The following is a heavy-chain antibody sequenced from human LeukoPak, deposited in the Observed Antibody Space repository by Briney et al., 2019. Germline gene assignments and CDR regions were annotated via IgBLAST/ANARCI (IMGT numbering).Heavy chain of an antibody. CDR3: VRDLGGRSGH. CDR1: GFTFSNYW. CDR2: IDKGGSEK. Sequence: GGSLRLSCAASGFTFSNYWMSWVRQAPGKGPEWVAKIDKGGSEKYSVDSVRGRFTISRDNAKNTLYLQMNSLRAEDTAVYYCVRDLGGRSGHWGQGTLVTVSS. D-gene: IGHD1-26*01. J-gene: IGHJ4*02. V-gene: IGHV3-7*01.